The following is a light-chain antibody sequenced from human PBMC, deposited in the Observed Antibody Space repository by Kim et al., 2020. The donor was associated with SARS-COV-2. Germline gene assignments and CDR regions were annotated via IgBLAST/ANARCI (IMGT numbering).Light chain of an antibody. J-gene: IGLJ3*02. CDR2: EDT. CDR3: QSSDSSDTFWV. CDR1: ALPKQY. Sequence: SPGQTAMITCSGDALPKQYAYWFQQKPGEAPVLVIYEDTERPSGNPERFSGSTSGTTVTLTISGVQAEDEADYYCQSSDSSDTFWVFGGGTQLTVL. V-gene: IGLV3-25*03.